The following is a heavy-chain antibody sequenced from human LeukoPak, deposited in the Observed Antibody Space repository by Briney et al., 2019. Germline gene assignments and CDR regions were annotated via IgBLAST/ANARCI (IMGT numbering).Heavy chain of an antibody. CDR3: ARVRAVTTFRDAFDI. CDR2: ISGRGSTI. J-gene: IGHJ3*02. CDR1: GFTFSNYE. V-gene: IGHV3-48*03. Sequence: PGGSLRLSCAASGFTFSNYEMNWVRQAPGKGLEWISYISGRGSTIYYADSVKGRFTISRDNAKNSLYLQMNSLTDEDTAVYYCARVRAVTTFRDAFDIWGQGTMVTVSS. D-gene: IGHD4-17*01.